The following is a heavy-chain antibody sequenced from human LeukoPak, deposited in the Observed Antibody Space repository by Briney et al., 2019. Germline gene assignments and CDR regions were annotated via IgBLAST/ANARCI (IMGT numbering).Heavy chain of an antibody. D-gene: IGHD4-17*01. CDR1: GGTFSSYA. V-gene: IGHV1-69*06. CDR3: ARDETYGAPGDI. J-gene: IGHJ3*02. CDR2: IIPIFGTA. Sequence: SVKVSCKASGGTFSSYAISWVRQAPGQGLEWMGRIIPIFGTANYAQKFQGRVTITADKYTSTAYMELSSLRSEDTAVYYCARDETYGAPGDIWGQGTMVTVSS.